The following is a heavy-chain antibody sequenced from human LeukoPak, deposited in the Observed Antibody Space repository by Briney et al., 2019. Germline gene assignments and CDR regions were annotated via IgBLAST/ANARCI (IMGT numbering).Heavy chain of an antibody. J-gene: IGHJ3*02. CDR2: INSNSGGT. CDR1: GYTFTANY. CDR3: ARDLGGNALDI. Sequence: ASAKVSCKASGYTFTANYMHWVRQAPGQGLEYMGWINSNSGGTNYAQKFHGRVTMTRHTSISTVYMELSRLTSDDTAVYYCARDLGGNALDIWGQGTVVTVS. D-gene: IGHD3-16*01. V-gene: IGHV1-2*02.